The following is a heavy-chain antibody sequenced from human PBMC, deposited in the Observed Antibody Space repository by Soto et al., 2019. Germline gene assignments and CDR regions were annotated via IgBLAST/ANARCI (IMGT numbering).Heavy chain of an antibody. CDR1: GFTFSSYA. D-gene: IGHD6-19*01. J-gene: IGHJ4*02. CDR2: ISYDGSNK. V-gene: IGHV3-30-3*01. CDR3: ARASNGWYYDY. Sequence: QVQLVESGGGVVQPGRSLRLSCAASGFTFSSYAMHWVRQAPGKGLEWVAVISYDGSNKYYEDSVKGRFTISRDNSKNTLYLQLNSLSAEDTAVYYCARASNGWYYDYWGQGTLVTVSS.